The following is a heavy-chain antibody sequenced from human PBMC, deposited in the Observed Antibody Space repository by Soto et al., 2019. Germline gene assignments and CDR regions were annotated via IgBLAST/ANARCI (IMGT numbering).Heavy chain of an antibody. CDR2: IYYSGST. D-gene: IGHD6-13*01. Sequence: PSETLSLTCTVSGGSISSGGYYWSWIRQHPGKGLEWIGYIYYSGSTYYNPSLKSRVTISVDTSKNQFSLKLSSVTAADTAVYYCARDRPYSSSWYGWFDPWGQGTLVTVSS. J-gene: IGHJ5*02. V-gene: IGHV4-31*03. CDR1: GGSISSGGYY. CDR3: ARDRPYSSSWYGWFDP.